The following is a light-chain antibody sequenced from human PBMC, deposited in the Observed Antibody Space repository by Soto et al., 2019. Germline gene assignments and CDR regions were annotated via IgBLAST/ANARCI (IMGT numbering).Light chain of an antibody. V-gene: IGLV2-14*03. J-gene: IGLJ2*01. CDR2: DVN. CDR1: SSDVGGENY. Sequence: QSALTQPASVSGSPGQSITLSCTGSSSDVGGENYVSWYQQHPGKAPKLLIYDVNIRPSGVSNRFSASKSGNTASLTISGLQLDDEADYYCSSYTTNSTPVIFGGGTKLTVL. CDR3: SSYTTNSTPVI.